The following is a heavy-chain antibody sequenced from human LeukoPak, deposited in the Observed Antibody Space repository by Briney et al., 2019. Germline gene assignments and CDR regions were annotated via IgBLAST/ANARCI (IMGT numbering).Heavy chain of an antibody. CDR1: GGSISGYY. D-gene: IGHD3-22*01. V-gene: IGHV4-34*01. CDR2: INHSGST. Sequence: TASETLSLTCTVSGGSISGYYWSWIRQPPGKGLEWIGEINHSGSTNYNPSLKSRVTISVDTSKNQFSLKLSSVTAADTAVYYCARRSSGYYYYLNYYMDVWGKGTTVTVSS. CDR3: ARRSSGYYYYLNYYMDV. J-gene: IGHJ6*03.